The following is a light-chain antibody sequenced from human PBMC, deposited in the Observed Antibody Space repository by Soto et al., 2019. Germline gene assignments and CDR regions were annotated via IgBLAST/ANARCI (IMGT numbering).Light chain of an antibody. CDR3: QQYDSLPIT. CDR1: QSVSSSY. CDR2: GAS. Sequence: ESVLTQSPATLSLSPGERATLSCRASQSVSSSYLAWYQQKPGQAPRLLIYGASTRATGVPPRFSGSGSGTHFTFTISSLQPEDIATYYCQQYDSLPITFGLGTRLEIK. V-gene: IGKV3D-7*01. J-gene: IGKJ5*01.